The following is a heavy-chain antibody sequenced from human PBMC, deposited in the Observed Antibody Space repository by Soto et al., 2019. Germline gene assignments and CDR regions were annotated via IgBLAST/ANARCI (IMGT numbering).Heavy chain of an antibody. CDR3: AHRQLITFFGLVTQPDVWFDS. CDR1: GFSLSTSGAA. J-gene: IGHJ5*01. Sequence: QITLKESGPTLVNPTQTLTLTCSFSGFSLSTSGAAVGWIRQPPGKALEWLALVYWDDDKGYSPSLKSRVTITKDTTKNQVVHTLTNAHPADTATYSCAHRQLITFFGLVTQPDVWFDSWGQGTLVTVPS. D-gene: IGHD3-3*01. V-gene: IGHV2-5*02. CDR2: VYWDDDK.